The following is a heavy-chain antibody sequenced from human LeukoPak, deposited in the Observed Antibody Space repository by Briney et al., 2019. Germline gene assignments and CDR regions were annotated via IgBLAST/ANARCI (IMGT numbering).Heavy chain of an antibody. CDR2: IIPIFGTA. V-gene: IGHV1-69*01. D-gene: IGHD6-13*01. CDR3: ARRGRAAAVLGYYYGMDV. J-gene: IGHJ6*04. Sequence: SVKVSCKASGGTFSSYAISWVRQAPGQGLEWMGGIIPIFGTANYAQKFQGRVMITADESTSTAYMELSSLRSEDTAVYYCARRGRAAAVLGYYYGMDVWGKGTTVTVSS. CDR1: GGTFSSYA.